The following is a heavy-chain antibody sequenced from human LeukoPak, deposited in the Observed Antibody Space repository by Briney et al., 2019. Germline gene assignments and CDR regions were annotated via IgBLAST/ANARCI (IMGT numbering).Heavy chain of an antibody. V-gene: IGHV1-8*01. CDR3: ARVPLAGFWSDYYRNWFDP. J-gene: IGHJ5*02. CDR2: LNPNSGNT. D-gene: IGHD3-3*01. CDR1: GYTFTSYD. Sequence: ASVKVSCKASGYTFTSYDINWVRQATGQGLEWMGWLNPNSGNTGYAQKFQGRVTMTRNTSISTAYMELSSLRSEDTAVYYCARVPLAGFWSDYYRNWFDPWGQGTLVTVSS.